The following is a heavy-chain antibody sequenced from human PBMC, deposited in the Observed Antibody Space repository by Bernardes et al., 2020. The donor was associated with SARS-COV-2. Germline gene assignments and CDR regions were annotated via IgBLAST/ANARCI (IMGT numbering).Heavy chain of an antibody. CDR2: INHSGST. CDR1: GGSFSGYY. Sequence: TLSLTCAVYGGSFSGYYWSWIRQPPGKGLEWIGEINHSGSTNYNPSLKSRVTISVDTSKNQFSLKLSSVTAADTAVYYCARDLLRYFDWLSQRHNWFDPWGQGTLVTVSS. D-gene: IGHD3-9*01. J-gene: IGHJ5*02. V-gene: IGHV4-34*01. CDR3: ARDLLRYFDWLSQRHNWFDP.